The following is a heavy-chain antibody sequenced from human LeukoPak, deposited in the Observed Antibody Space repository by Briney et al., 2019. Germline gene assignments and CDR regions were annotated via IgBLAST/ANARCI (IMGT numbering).Heavy chain of an antibody. CDR3: AREYDYFDY. CDR1: GFTFSSYA. CDR2: ISYDGSNK. V-gene: IGHV3-30-3*01. J-gene: IGHJ4*02. Sequence: GGSLRLSCAASGFTFSSYAMHWVRQAPGKGPEWVAVISYDGSNKYYADSVKGRFTISRDNSKNTPYLQMNSLRAEDTAVYYCAREYDYFDYWGQGTLVTVSS.